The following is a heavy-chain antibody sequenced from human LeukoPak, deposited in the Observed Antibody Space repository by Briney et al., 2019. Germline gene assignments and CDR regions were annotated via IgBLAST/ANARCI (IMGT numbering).Heavy chain of an antibody. Sequence: RASVKVSCKTSGYTFTSYYMHWVRQAPGQGLEWMGIINPSGGSTSYAQKFQGRATMTKDTSTSTVYMELSSLRSDDTAVYYCARVRKVGAFFFPARQHQKEYYFDYWGQGTLVTVSS. CDR2: INPSGGST. CDR1: GYTFTSYY. CDR3: ARVRKVGAFFFPARQHQKEYYFDY. D-gene: IGHD1-26*01. V-gene: IGHV1-46*01. J-gene: IGHJ4*02.